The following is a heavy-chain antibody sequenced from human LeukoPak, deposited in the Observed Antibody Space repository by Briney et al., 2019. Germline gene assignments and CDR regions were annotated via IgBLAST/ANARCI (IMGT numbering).Heavy chain of an antibody. CDR2: IIPIVGIA. CDR1: GGTFSSYA. J-gene: IGHJ3*02. Sequence: SVKVSCKASGGTFSSYAISWVRQAPGQGLEWMGRIIPIVGIANYAQKFQGRVTITADKSTSTAYMELSSLRSEDTAVYYCARDPREDYYDSSGAFDIWGQGTMVTVSS. CDR3: ARDPREDYYDSSGAFDI. V-gene: IGHV1-69*04. D-gene: IGHD3-22*01.